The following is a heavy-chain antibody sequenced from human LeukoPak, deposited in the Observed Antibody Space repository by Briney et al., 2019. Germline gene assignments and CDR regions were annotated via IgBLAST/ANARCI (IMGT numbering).Heavy chain of an antibody. CDR1: GGSISSSSYY. CDR3: ARGAYYDFWSGYYKGGYYFDY. J-gene: IGHJ4*02. Sequence: PSETLSLTCTVSGGSISSSSYYWGWIRQPPGKGLEWIGSIYYSGSTYYNPSLKSRVIISVDTSKNQFSLMLTSMTAADTAVYYCARGAYYDFWSGYYKGGYYFDYWGQGTLVTVSS. D-gene: IGHD3-3*01. V-gene: IGHV4-39*07. CDR2: IYYSGST.